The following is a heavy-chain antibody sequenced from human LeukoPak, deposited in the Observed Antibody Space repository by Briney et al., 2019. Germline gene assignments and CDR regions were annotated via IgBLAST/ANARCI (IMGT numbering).Heavy chain of an antibody. D-gene: IGHD1-26*01. J-gene: IGHJ4*02. CDR3: ARESGSNSQGLDY. CDR1: GFTVSSNY. Sequence: PGGSLRLSCAASGFTVSSNYMNWVRQAPGKGLEWVSVIYSGGSTYYADSVKGRFTISRDNSKNTLYLQMNSLRAEDTAVYYCARESGSNSQGLDYWGQGTLVTVSS. CDR2: IYSGGST. V-gene: IGHV3-66*01.